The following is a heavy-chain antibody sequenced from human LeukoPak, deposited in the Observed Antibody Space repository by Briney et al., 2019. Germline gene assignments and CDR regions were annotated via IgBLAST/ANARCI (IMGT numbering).Heavy chain of an antibody. D-gene: IGHD3-10*01. CDR1: GFTFDDYA. V-gene: IGHV3-9*01. J-gene: IGHJ4*02. CDR2: ISWNSGSI. CDR3: AKDYYGSGSFDY. Sequence: GGSLRLSCAASGFTFDDYAMHWVRQAPGKGLEWVSGISWNSGSIGYADSAKGRFTISRDNAKNSLYLQMNSLRAEDTALYYCAKDYYGSGSFDYWGQGTLVTVSS.